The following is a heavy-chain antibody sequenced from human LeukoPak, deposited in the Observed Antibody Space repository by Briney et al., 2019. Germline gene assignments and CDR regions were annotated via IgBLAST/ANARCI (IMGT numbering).Heavy chain of an antibody. CDR3: ARHSFLGYCSTTSCRTPFDI. CDR2: INPNSGGT. J-gene: IGHJ3*02. D-gene: IGHD2-2*01. CDR1: GYTFTGYY. V-gene: IGHV1-2*02. Sequence: GASVKVSCKASGYTFTGYYMHWVRQAPGQGLEWMGWINPNSGGTNYAQKFQGRVTMTRDKSINTAYLQWSSLEASDTAMYYCARHSFLGYCSTTSCRTPFDIWGQGTIVTISS.